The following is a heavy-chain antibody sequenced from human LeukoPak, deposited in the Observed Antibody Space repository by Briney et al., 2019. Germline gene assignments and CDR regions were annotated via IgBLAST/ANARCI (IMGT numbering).Heavy chain of an antibody. CDR1: GNSFNRYW. CDR2: IYPGVPDT. Sequence: ESLKISCKGSGNSFNRYWIGRVRQMPGKGLELMGIIYPGVPDTRYRPSFQGAVSISADKSISTAYMQWSRVKDSDTAMYYCARQMYSTSHPYSWGQRTLGTVSS. V-gene: IGHV5-51*01. CDR3: ARQMYSTSHPYS. D-gene: IGHD6-6*01. J-gene: IGHJ4*02.